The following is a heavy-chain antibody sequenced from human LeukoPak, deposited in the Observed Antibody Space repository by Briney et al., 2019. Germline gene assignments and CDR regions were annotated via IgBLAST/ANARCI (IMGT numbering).Heavy chain of an antibody. Sequence: PGGSLRLSCAASGFTFDDYAMHWVRQAPGKGLEWVSGISWNSGSIGYADSVKGRFTISRDNAKNSLYLQMNSLRAEDTAVYYCARVHSIAATWFDPWGQGTLVTVSS. CDR3: ARVHSIAATWFDP. V-gene: IGHV3-9*01. D-gene: IGHD6-6*01. CDR2: ISWNSGSI. J-gene: IGHJ5*02. CDR1: GFTFDDYA.